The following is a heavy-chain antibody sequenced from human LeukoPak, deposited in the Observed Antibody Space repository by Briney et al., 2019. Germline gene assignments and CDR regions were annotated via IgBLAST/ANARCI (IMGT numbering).Heavy chain of an antibody. CDR1: GYTFTSYD. V-gene: IGHV1-8*01. Sequence: ASVKVSCQASGYTFTSYDINWVRQVPGQGLEWMGWMNPHSGNTGSVENFRGRVSMTRDTSKSTAYMELSGLRSEDTAVYYCVRKRRTENEGQQPEENWFGTWGQGTLITVS. D-gene: IGHD3/OR15-3a*01. J-gene: IGHJ5*02. CDR2: MNPHSGNT. CDR3: VRKRRTENEGQQPEENWFGT.